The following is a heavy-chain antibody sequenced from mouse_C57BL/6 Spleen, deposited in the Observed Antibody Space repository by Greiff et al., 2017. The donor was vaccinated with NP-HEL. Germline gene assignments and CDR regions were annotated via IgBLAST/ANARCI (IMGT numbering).Heavy chain of an antibody. Sequence: EVKLMESGPGLVKPSQSLSLTCSVTGYSITSGYYWNWIRQFPGNKLEWMGYISYDGSNNYNPSLKNRISITRDTSKNQFFLKLNSVTTEDTATYYCAREGITPTALYYSFDYWGQGTTLTVSS. J-gene: IGHJ2*01. V-gene: IGHV3-6*01. CDR1: GYSITSGYY. CDR2: ISYDGSN. D-gene: IGHD1-1*01. CDR3: AREGITPTALYYSFDY.